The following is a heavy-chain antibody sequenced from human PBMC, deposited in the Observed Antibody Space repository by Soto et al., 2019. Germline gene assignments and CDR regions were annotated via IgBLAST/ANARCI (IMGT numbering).Heavy chain of an antibody. V-gene: IGHV3-11*01. J-gene: IGHJ4*02. CDR1: GFTFSHYY. CDR3: ARVIEEAGPLDY. D-gene: IGHD6-13*01. Sequence: PGGSLRLSCAASGFTFSHYYMSCIRQAPGKGLGWVSYISSSGSTIYYADSVKGRFTISRDNAKNSLYLQMNSLRAEDTAVYYCARVIEEAGPLDYWGQGTLVTVSS. CDR2: ISSSGSTI.